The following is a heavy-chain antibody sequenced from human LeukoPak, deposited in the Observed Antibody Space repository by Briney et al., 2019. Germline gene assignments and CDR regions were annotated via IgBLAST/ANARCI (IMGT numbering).Heavy chain of an antibody. CDR2: SNPNSGDT. J-gene: IGHJ4*02. CDR3: ARRHFGSGTYVDY. CDR1: GYTFTGYY. V-gene: IGHV1-2*02. D-gene: IGHD3-10*01. Sequence: ASVKVSCKTSGYTFTGYYMYWVRQAPGQGLEWMGWSNPNSGDTNYAQKFQGRVTMTTDTSMTTAYMELRRLRSDDTAVYYCARRHFGSGTYVDYWGQGTLVTVSS.